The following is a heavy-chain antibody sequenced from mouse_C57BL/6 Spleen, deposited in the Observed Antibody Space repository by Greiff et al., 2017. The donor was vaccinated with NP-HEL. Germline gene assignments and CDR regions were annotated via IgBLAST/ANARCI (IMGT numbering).Heavy chain of an antibody. CDR2: ISSGSSTI. D-gene: IGHD2-1*01. V-gene: IGHV5-17*01. J-gene: IGHJ4*01. CDR1: GFTFSDYG. CDR3: ARTYGNYVDYYAMDY. Sequence: EVQLVESGGGLVKPGGSLKLSCAASGFTFSDYGMHWVRQAPEKGLEWVAYISSGSSTIYYADTVKGRFTISRDNAKNTLFLQMTSLRSEDTAMYYCARTYGNYVDYYAMDYWGQGTSVTVSS.